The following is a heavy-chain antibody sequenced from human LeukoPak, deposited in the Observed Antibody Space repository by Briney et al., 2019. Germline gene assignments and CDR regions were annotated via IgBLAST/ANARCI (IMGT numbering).Heavy chain of an antibody. V-gene: IGHV3-7*03. Sequence: GGSLRLSCAASGLTFNNYWMSWVRQAPGKGLEWVANIKQDGSEKYYVDSVKGRFTISRDNAKNSLYLQMNSLRAEDTAVYYCARQYFDYWGQGTLVTVSS. J-gene: IGHJ4*02. CDR1: GLTFNNYW. CDR2: IKQDGSEK. CDR3: ARQYFDY.